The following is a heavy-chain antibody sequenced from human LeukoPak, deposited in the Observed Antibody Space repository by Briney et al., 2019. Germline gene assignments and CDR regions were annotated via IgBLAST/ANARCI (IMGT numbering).Heavy chain of an antibody. D-gene: IGHD7-27*01. J-gene: IGHJ4*02. CDR2: ISYDGSNK. CDR3: AKDQSGEVFDY. V-gene: IGHV3-30-3*01. Sequence: GRSLRLSCAASGFTFSSYAMHWVRQAPGKGLEWVAVISYDGSNKYYADSVKGRFTISRDNSKNTLYLQMNSLRAEDTAVYYCAKDQSGEVFDYWGQGTLVTVSS. CDR1: GFTFSSYA.